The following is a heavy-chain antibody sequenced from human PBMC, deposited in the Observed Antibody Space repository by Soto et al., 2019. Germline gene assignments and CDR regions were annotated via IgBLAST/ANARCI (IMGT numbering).Heavy chain of an antibody. V-gene: IGHV3-9*01. Sequence: EVQLVESGGGLVQPGRSLRLSCAASGFTFDDYAMHWVRQAPGKGLEWVSRISWNSGSIGYADSVKGRFIISRDNAKNSLYLQMNSLRVEDTALYYCAKAVGSYGNFDYWGQGTLVTVSS. CDR3: AKAVGSYGNFDY. D-gene: IGHD5-18*01. J-gene: IGHJ4*02. CDR2: ISWNSGSI. CDR1: GFTFDDYA.